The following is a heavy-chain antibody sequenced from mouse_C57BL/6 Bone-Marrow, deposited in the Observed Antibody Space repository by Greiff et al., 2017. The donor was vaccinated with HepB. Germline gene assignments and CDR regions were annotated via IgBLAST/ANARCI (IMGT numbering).Heavy chain of an antibody. CDR3: ARKDIYYYGSSNWNFDV. V-gene: IGHV1-18*01. D-gene: IGHD1-1*01. CDR1: GYTFTDYN. CDR2: INPNNGGT. J-gene: IGHJ1*03. Sequence: EVQLQQSGPELVKPGASVKIPCKASGYTFTDYNMDWVKQSHGKSLEWIGDINPNNGGTIYNQKFKGKATLTVDKSSSTAYMELRSLTSEATAVYYCARKDIYYYGSSNWNFDVWGTGTTVTVSS.